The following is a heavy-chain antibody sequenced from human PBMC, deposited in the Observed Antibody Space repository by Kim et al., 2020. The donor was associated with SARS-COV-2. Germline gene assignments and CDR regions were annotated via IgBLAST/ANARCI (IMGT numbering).Heavy chain of an antibody. CDR1: GGSISSYY. CDR2: IYTSGST. J-gene: IGHJ2*01. D-gene: IGHD3-22*01. V-gene: IGHV4-4*07. Sequence: SETLSLTCTVSGGSISSYYWSWIRQPAGKGLEWIGRIYTSGSTNYNPSLKSRVTMSVDTSKNQFSLKLSSVTAADTAVYYCARVAGTMIVLLSSPDWYFDLWGRGTLVTVSS. CDR3: ARVAGTMIVLLSSPDWYFDL.